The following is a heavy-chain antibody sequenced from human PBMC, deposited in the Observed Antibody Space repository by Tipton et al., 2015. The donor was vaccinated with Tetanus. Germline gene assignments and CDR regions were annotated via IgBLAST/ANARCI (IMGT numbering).Heavy chain of an antibody. V-gene: IGHV3-23*01. CDR2: ISASGDST. J-gene: IGHJ5*02. Sequence: SLRLSCAASGFTFSSYSMTWVRQSPGKGLEWVSAISASGDSTYYADFVKGRFIISRDTSKNTLYLQMNSLRAEDTAVYYCAKDPASRGWFDPWGQGTLVSVSS. CDR1: GFTFSSYS. CDR3: AKDPASRGWFDP.